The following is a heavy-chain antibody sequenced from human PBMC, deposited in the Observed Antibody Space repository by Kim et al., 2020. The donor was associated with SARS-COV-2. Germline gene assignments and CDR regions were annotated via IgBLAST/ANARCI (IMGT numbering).Heavy chain of an antibody. J-gene: IGHJ6*02. Sequence: ASVKVSCKASGYTFTGYYMHWVRQAPGQGLEWMGRINPNSGGTNYAQKFQGRVTMTRDTSISTAYMELSRLRSDDTAVYYCARGDIVVVPAADYYYYYGMDVWGQGTTVTVSS. D-gene: IGHD2-2*01. CDR3: ARGDIVVVPAADYYYYYGMDV. CDR2: INPNSGGT. V-gene: IGHV1-2*06. CDR1: GYTFTGYY.